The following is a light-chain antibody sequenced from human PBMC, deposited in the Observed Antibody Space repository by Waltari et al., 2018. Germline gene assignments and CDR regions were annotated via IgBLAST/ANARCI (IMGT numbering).Light chain of an antibody. J-gene: IGLJ2*01. V-gene: IGLV1-44*01. CDR3: ATWDGRVNGVL. Sequence: QSVLTQAPSVSGTPGQRVTISCSGTNYNIGSGPVNWYPQVPGMSPQLLISSDDQRPSGVPDRFSGSKSGTSASLAISGLQSEDEADYYCATWDGRVNGVLFGGGTKVTVL. CDR1: NYNIGSGP. CDR2: SDD.